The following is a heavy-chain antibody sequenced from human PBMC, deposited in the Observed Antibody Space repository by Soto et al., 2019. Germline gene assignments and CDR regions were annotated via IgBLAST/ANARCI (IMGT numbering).Heavy chain of an antibody. CDR3: ASGVVNNSFDY. D-gene: IGHD2-15*01. CDR2: IYYSGST. V-gene: IGHV4-59*01. CDR1: GGSISSYY. Sequence: SETLSLTCTVSGGSISSYYWSWTRQPPGKGLEWIGYIYYSGSTNYNPSLKSRVTISVDTSKNQFSLKLSSVTAADTAVYYCASGVVNNSFDYWGQGTLVTVSS. J-gene: IGHJ4*02.